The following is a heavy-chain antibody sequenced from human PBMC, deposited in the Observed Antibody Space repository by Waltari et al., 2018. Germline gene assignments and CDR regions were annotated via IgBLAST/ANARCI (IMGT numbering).Heavy chain of an antibody. CDR3: AKDNPAIVVVVAATGIRFDP. Sequence: EVQLLESGGGLVQPGGSLRLSCAAYGLTVSSYAMSWVRQAPGQGLEWVSVIYSGGSTYYADSVKGRFTISRDNSKNPLYLQMNSLRAEDTAVYYCAKDNPAIVVVVAATGIRFDPWGQGTLVTVSS. J-gene: IGHJ5*02. CDR1: GLTVSSYA. V-gene: IGHV3-23*03. CDR2: IYSGGST. D-gene: IGHD2-15*01.